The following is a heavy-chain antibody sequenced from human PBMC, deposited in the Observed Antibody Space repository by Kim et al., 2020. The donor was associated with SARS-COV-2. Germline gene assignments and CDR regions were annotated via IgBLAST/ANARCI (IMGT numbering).Heavy chain of an antibody. D-gene: IGHD1-20*01. CDR2: ISGSGGRT. V-gene: IGHV3-23*01. CDR1: GFTFSSYA. J-gene: IGHJ4*02. CDR3: AKDVWNSYNCAFDY. Sequence: GGSLRLSCAASGFTFSSYAMSWVRQAPGKGLEWVSAISGSGGRTYYADSVKGRFTISRDNSKNTLYLQMNSLRAEDTAVYYCAKDVWNSYNCAFDYWGQGTLVTVSS.